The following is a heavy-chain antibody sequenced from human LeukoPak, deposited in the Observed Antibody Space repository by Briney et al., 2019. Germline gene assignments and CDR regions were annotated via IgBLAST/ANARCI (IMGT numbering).Heavy chain of an antibody. Sequence: SETLSLTCAVHGGPFRGFYWTWIRQPPGKGLDWIGNIYYSGSTYYNPSLKSRVAISRDTSKNQFSLKLSSLTAADTAVYFCARLGGGGFLDYWGQGILVTVSS. J-gene: IGHJ4*02. V-gene: IGHV4-34*09. CDR1: GGPFRGFY. CDR3: ARLGGGGFLDY. CDR2: IYYSGST. D-gene: IGHD2-21*01.